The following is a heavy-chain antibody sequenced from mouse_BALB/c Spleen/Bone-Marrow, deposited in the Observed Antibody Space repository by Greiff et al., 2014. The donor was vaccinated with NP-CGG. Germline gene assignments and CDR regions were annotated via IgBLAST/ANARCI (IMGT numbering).Heavy chain of an antibody. J-gene: IGHJ4*01. CDR3: ARSGERYGAMDY. V-gene: IGHV5-4*02. Sequence: VQLKDSGGGLVKPGGSLKLSCAASGFTFSDYYMCWIRQTPEKRLEWVATISDGGSYTYYPDSVKGRFTISRDNAKNSLYLQMSSLKSEDTAMYYCARSGERYGAMDYWGQGTSVTVSS. CDR2: ISDGGSYT. CDR1: GFTFSDYY. D-gene: IGHD2-10*02.